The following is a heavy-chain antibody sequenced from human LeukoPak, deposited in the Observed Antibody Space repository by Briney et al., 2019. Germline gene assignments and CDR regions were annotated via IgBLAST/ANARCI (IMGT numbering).Heavy chain of an antibody. V-gene: IGHV1-69*13. D-gene: IGHD3-3*01. Sequence: GASVTVSCKCSGGTFSSYAISWVRQAPGQGLEWMGGIMPIFDTANYAQKFQGRVTITADESKSTAYMELSSLRSEDTAVYYCARVFDFWSGSYLNWFDPWGQGTLVTVSS. CDR2: IMPIFDTA. CDR3: ARVFDFWSGSYLNWFDP. CDR1: GGTFSSYA. J-gene: IGHJ5*02.